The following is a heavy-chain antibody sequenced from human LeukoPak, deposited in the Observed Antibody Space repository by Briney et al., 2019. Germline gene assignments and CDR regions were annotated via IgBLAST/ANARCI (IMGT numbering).Heavy chain of an antibody. D-gene: IGHD1-26*01. J-gene: IGHJ4*02. CDR1: GGTFSSYA. Sequence: SVKVSCKASGGTFSSYAISWVRQAPGQGLEWMGGIIPIFGTANYAQKFQGRVTITADESASTAYMELSSLRSEDTAVYYCARGSPLYSGSYYFDYWGQGTLVTVSS. CDR2: IIPIFGTA. V-gene: IGHV1-69*13. CDR3: ARGSPLYSGSYYFDY.